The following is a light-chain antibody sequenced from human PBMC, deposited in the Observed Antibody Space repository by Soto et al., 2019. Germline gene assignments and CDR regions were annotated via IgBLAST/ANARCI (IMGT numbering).Light chain of an antibody. Sequence: QSVLTQPPSASRSPGQSVTISCTGTSSDVGGYDYVSWYQQHPGKAPKLMIYEVSKRPSGVPNRFSGFKSGNTASLTVSGLQAEDEADYYCSSYAGSNNYVFGTGTKVTVL. CDR3: SSYAGSNNYV. V-gene: IGLV2-8*01. CDR2: EVS. CDR1: SSDVGGYDY. J-gene: IGLJ1*01.